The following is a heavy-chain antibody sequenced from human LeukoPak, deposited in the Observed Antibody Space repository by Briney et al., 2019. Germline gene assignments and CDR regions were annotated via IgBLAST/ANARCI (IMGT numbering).Heavy chain of an antibody. CDR3: ARDVVGGGNFDY. CDR2: SYYSGST. D-gene: IGHD1-26*01. Sequence: KPSETLSLTCTVSGDSISSYYWSWIRQPPGKGLEWIGCSYYSGSTNYNPSLKSRVTISVDTSKNQFSLKLSSMTAADTAVYYCARDVVGGGNFDYWGQGTLVTVSS. V-gene: IGHV4-59*01. CDR1: GDSISSYY. J-gene: IGHJ4*02.